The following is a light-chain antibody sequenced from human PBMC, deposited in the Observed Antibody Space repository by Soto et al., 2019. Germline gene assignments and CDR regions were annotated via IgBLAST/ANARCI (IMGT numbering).Light chain of an antibody. CDR1: QSVSSSY. J-gene: IGKJ4*01. CDR2: GAS. V-gene: IGKV3-20*01. CDR3: HQYVSSPLT. Sequence: EIVLTQSPGTLSLSPGERATLSCRASQSVSSSYLAWYQQKPGQAPRLLIYGASSMATGIPDRFSGSGSGTDFTLTISRLEPEDFAVYYCHQYVSSPLTFGGGPKVEIK.